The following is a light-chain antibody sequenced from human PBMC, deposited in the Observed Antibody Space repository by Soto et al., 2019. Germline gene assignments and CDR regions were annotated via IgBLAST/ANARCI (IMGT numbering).Light chain of an antibody. CDR3: TSSTTDSLYV. Sequence: QSVLTQPASVSGDPGQSITISCTGTSRDVGGSNYVSWYQQYPGKVPKLLINKVSNRPSGVSNRFSGSKSAYTASLTISGLQAEDEADYFCTSSTTDSLYVFGTGTKVTVL. V-gene: IGLV2-14*01. CDR2: KVS. J-gene: IGLJ1*01. CDR1: SRDVGGSNY.